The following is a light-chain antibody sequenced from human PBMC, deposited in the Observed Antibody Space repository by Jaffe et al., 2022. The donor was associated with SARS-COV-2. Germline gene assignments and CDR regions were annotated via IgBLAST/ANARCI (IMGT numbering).Light chain of an antibody. CDR2: AAS. CDR1: QSVSSNY. Sequence: EIVLTQSPGTLSLSPGERATLSCRASQSVSSNYLAWYQQKPGQAPRLLIYAASSRATGIPDRFSGSGSGTDFTLTISRLEPEDFAVYYCQQYGTSRTFGHGAKVEIK. V-gene: IGKV3-20*01. J-gene: IGKJ1*01. CDR3: QQYGTSRT.